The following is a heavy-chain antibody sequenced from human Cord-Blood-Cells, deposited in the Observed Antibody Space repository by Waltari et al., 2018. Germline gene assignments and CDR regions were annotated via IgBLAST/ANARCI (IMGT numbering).Heavy chain of an antibody. J-gene: IGHJ4*02. V-gene: IGHV1-2*04. CDR3: ARAGGGTIEAFDY. Sequence: QVQLVQSGAEVKKPGASVKVSCTASGYTFPGYYMHWVRQAPGQGLEWMGWINPNSGGTNYAQKFQGWVTMTRDTSISTAYMELSRLRSDDTAVYYCARAGGGTIEAFDYWGQGTLVTVSS. CDR1: GYTFPGYY. D-gene: IGHD3-3*01. CDR2: INPNSGGT.